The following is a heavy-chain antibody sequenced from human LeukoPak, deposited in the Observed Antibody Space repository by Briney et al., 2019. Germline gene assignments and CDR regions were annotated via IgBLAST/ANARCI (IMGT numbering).Heavy chain of an antibody. CDR2: IYYSGST. J-gene: IGHJ5*02. CDR3: ASQTTVVKVEHNWFDP. Sequence: SETLSLTCAVYGGSFSGYYWSWIRQPPGKGLEWIGSIYYSGSTYYNPSLKSRVTISVDTSKNQFSLKLSSVTAADTAVYYCASQTTVVKVEHNWFDPWGQGTLVTVSS. V-gene: IGHV4-34*01. CDR1: GGSFSGYY. D-gene: IGHD4-23*01.